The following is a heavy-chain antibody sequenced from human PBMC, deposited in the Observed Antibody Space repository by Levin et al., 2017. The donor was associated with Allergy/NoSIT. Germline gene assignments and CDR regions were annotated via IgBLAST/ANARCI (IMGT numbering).Heavy chain of an antibody. CDR3: ARTLPLDDAFDI. J-gene: IGHJ3*02. CDR1: GGSFGGYY. D-gene: IGHD1-1*01. Sequence: GSLRLSCAVYGGSFGGYYWTWIRQPPGKGLEWIGEINHSGSTNYNPSLKSRVTISVDTSKNQFSLKLSSVTAADTAAYYCARTLPLDDAFDIWGQGTMVTVSS. V-gene: IGHV4-34*01. CDR2: INHSGST.